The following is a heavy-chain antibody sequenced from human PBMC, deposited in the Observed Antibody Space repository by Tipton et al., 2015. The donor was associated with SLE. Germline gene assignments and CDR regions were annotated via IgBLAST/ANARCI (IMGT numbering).Heavy chain of an antibody. J-gene: IGHJ4*02. CDR3: ARRDTAMAPFGY. Sequence: TLSLTCAVYGGSFSGYYWSWIRQPPGKGLEWIGEINHSGSTNYNPSLKSRVTISVDTSKSQFSLKLSSVTAADTAVYYCARRDTAMAPFGYWGQGTLVTVSS. D-gene: IGHD5-18*01. V-gene: IGHV4-34*01. CDR1: GGSFSGYY. CDR2: INHSGST.